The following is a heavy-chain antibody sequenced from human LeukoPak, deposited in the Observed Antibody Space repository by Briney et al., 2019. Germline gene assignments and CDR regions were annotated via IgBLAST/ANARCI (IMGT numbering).Heavy chain of an antibody. Sequence: SETLSLTCSVSGDSISSITYYWGWIRQPPGKGLEWIGSIYYSGSTYYNPSLKSRVTISVDTSKNQFSLKLSSVTAADTAVYYCARDLEGGEYDSSGYSSDYWGQGTLVTVSS. J-gene: IGHJ4*02. D-gene: IGHD3-22*01. V-gene: IGHV4-39*07. CDR3: ARDLEGGEYDSSGYSSDY. CDR2: IYYSGST. CDR1: GDSISSITYY.